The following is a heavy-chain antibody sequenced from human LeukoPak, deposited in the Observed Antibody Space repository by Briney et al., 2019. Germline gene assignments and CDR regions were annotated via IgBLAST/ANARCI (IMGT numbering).Heavy chain of an antibody. V-gene: IGHV4-34*01. J-gene: IGHJ4*02. CDR1: GGSFGGYY. D-gene: IGHD6-19*01. Sequence: KTSETLSLTCAVYGGSFGGYYWSWIRQPPGKGLEWIGEINHSGSTNYNPSLKSRVTISVDTSKNQFSLKLSYVTAADTAVYYCAIAVADDVDYWGQGTLVTVPS. CDR3: AIAVADDVDY. CDR2: INHSGST.